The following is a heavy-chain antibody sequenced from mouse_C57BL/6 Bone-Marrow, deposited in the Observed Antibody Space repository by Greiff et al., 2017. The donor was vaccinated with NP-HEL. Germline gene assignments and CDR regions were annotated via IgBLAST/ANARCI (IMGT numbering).Heavy chain of an antibody. V-gene: IGHV7-1*01. CDR3: ARDALYSSGLYYAMDY. CDR2: SRNKANDYTT. J-gene: IGHJ4*01. D-gene: IGHD3-2*02. Sequence: EVQLVESGGGLVQSGRSLRLSCATSGFTFSDFYMEWVRQAPGKGLEWIAASRNKANDYTTEYSASVKGRFIVSRDTSQSILYLQMNALRAEDTAIYYCARDALYSSGLYYAMDYWGQGTSVTVSS. CDR1: GFTFSDFY.